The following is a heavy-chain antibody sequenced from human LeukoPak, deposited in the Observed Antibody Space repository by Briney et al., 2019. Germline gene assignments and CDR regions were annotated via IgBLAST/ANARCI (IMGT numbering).Heavy chain of an antibody. Sequence: GGSLRLSCAASGFTFSTYSMNWVRQAPGKGLEWVSSIGGSSTSIYYAGSIKGRFTISRDNAKNSLYLQMNSLRAEDTAVYYCAKGLASDGWLGHDHWGQGTLVTVSS. D-gene: IGHD5-12*01. J-gene: IGHJ4*02. CDR3: AKGLASDGWLGHDH. CDR1: GFTFSTYS. CDR2: IGGSSTSI. V-gene: IGHV3-21*04.